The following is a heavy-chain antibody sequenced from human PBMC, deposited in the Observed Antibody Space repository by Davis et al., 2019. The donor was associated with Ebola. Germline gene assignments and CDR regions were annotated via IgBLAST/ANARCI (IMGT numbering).Heavy chain of an antibody. CDR2: INHSGST. Sequence: MPSETLSLTCAVYGGSFSGYYWSWIRQPPGKGLEWIGEINHSGSTNYNPSLKSRVTISVDTSKNQFSLKLSSVTAADTAVYYCARLNWVGSWFDPWGQGTLVTVSS. J-gene: IGHJ5*02. V-gene: IGHV4-34*01. CDR1: GGSFSGYY. CDR3: ARLNWVGSWFDP. D-gene: IGHD7-27*01.